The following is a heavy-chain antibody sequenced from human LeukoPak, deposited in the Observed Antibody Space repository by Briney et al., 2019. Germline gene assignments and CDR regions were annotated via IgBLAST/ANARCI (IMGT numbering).Heavy chain of an antibody. CDR3: ARVYPYSSGPYDY. V-gene: IGHV1-3*01. CDR2: INAGNGNT. Sequence: ASVKVSCKASGGTFSSYAISWVRQAPGQRLEWMGWINAGNGNTKYSQKFQGRVTITRDTSASTAYMELSSLRSEDTAVYYCARVYPYSSGPYDYWGQGTLVTVSS. D-gene: IGHD6-19*01. CDR1: GGTFSSYA. J-gene: IGHJ4*02.